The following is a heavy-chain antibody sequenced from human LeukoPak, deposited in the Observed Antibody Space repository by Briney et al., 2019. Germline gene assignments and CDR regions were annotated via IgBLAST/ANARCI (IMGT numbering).Heavy chain of an antibody. V-gene: IGHV4-59*01. CDR2: IYYSGST. CDR3: ARELLTYYYDSSGXPDAXDX. J-gene: IGHJ3*01. CDR1: GGSISSYY. Sequence: SETLSLTCTVSGGSISSYYWSWIRQPPGKGLEWIGYIYYSGSTNYNPSLKSRVTISVDTSKNQFSLKLSSVTAADTAVYYCARELLTYYYDSSGXPDAXDXWGQGTMVTVS. D-gene: IGHD3-22*01.